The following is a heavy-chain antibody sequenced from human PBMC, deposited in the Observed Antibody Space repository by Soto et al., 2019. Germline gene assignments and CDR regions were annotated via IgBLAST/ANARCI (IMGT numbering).Heavy chain of an antibody. Sequence: PGGSLSLSCAASGFTFSSYWMSWVRQAPGKGLEWVANIKQDGSEKYYVDSVKGRFTISRDNAKNSLYLQMNSLRAEDTAVHYCARDQGYCSSTSCYSDYFAYWGQGTLVTVSS. V-gene: IGHV3-7*03. CDR1: GFTFSSYW. CDR3: ARDQGYCSSTSCYSDYFAY. CDR2: IKQDGSEK. D-gene: IGHD2-2*02. J-gene: IGHJ4*02.